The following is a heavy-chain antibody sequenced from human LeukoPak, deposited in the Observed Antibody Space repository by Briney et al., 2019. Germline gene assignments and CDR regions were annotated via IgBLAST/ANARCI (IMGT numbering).Heavy chain of an antibody. V-gene: IGHV3-23*01. CDR1: GFTFSNYA. J-gene: IGHJ4*02. CDR2: ISGSGGST. D-gene: IGHD2-2*01. CDR3: ASALGYCSSTSCPGGY. Sequence: PGGSLRLSCAASGFTFSNYAMSWVRQAPGKGLEWVSTISGSGGSTYYADSVKGRFTISRDNSKNTLFLQMNSLRAEDTAVYYCASALGYCSSTSCPGGYWGQGTLVTVSS.